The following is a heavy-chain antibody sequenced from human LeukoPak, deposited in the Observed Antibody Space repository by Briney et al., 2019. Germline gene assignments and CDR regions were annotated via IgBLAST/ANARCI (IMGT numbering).Heavy chain of an antibody. CDR2: IYYSGST. J-gene: IGHJ2*01. CDR3: ARLTPSDSSSWYWYFGL. V-gene: IGHV4-59*08. Sequence: SETLSLTCTVSGVSISSYYWSWIRQPPGKGLEWIGYIYYSGSTNYNPSLTSRVTISVDTSKNQFSLKLSTVTAADTAVYYCARLTPSDSSSWYWYFGLWGRGTLVTVSS. D-gene: IGHD6-13*01. CDR1: GVSISSYY.